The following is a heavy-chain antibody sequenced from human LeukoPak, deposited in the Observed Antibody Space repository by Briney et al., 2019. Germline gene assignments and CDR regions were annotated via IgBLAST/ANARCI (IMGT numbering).Heavy chain of an antibody. CDR1: GYIFTNHW. CDR2: INPGDSNI. Sequence: GESLTISCQGSGYIFTNHWIGWVRQLPGKGLELMGIINPGDSNIRYSPSFQGQVTISVDKSIRTAYLQWSSLKAWDSGMYYCAKQGGDSSAWQTIDNWGQGTLVTVSS. D-gene: IGHD4-11*01. CDR3: AKQGGDSSAWQTIDN. J-gene: IGHJ4*02. V-gene: IGHV5-51*01.